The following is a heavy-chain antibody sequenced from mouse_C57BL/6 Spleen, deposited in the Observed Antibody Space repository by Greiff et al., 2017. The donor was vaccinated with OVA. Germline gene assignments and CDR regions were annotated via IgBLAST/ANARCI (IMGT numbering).Heavy chain of an antibody. CDR1: GYTFTSYW. CDR2: IDPSDSYT. J-gene: IGHJ1*03. D-gene: IGHD1-1*01. CDR3: ARLDYGSSYWYFDV. V-gene: IGHV1-59*01. Sequence: VQLQQPGAELVRPGTSVKLSCKASGYTFTSYWLNWVKQRPGQGLEWIGVIDPSDSYTNYNQKFKGKATLTVDTSSSTAYMQLSSLTSEDSAVYYGARLDYGSSYWYFDVWGTGTTVTVSS.